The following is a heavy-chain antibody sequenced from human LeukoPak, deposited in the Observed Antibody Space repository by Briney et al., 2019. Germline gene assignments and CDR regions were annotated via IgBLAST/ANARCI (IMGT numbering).Heavy chain of an antibody. D-gene: IGHD2/OR15-2a*01. CDR2: LSYTGKT. CDR1: AASVSSSH. CDR3: PEGYFEPFDH. J-gene: IGHJ4*02. V-gene: IGHV4-59*02. Sequence: SETLSLTCVVSAASVSSSHWNWIRQLPGKGLEWIGYLSYTGKTDYNPSLTSRVTISLDTSKHQVSLKLRSVTAADTAVYYCPEGYFEPFDHWGQGTLVTVSS.